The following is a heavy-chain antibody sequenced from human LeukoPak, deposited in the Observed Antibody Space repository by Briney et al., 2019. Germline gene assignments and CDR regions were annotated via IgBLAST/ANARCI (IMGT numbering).Heavy chain of an antibody. CDR1: GGSISSYY. J-gene: IGHJ5*02. CDR2: IYYSGST. D-gene: IGHD5-18*01. V-gene: IGHV4-59*01. CDR3: ARGKTAMAINWFEP. Sequence: KPSETLSLTCTVSGGSISSYYWSWIRQPPGKGLEWIGYIYYSGSTNYNPSLKSRVTISVDTSKNQFSLKLSSVTAADTAVYYCARGKTAMAINWFEPWGQGTLVTGSS.